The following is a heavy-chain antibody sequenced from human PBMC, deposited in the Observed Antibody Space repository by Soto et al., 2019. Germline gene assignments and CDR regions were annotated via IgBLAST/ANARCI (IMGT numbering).Heavy chain of an antibody. Sequence: SETLSLTCTVSDGSLSPNYWSWIRQPPGKGLEWIGYIYYAGTTTYNPSLQSRVSISLDTSKNEVSLKLTSVTAADPAVYFCARLGAFYQAMDSWGQGTLVTVSS. J-gene: IGHJ1*01. CDR3: ARLGAFYQAMDS. CDR2: IYYAGTT. V-gene: IGHV4-59*08. CDR1: DGSLSPNY. D-gene: IGHD2-2*01.